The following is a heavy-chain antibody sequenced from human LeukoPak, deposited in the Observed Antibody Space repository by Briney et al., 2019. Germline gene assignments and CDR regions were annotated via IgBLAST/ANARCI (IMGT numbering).Heavy chain of an antibody. J-gene: IGHJ3*02. Sequence: KPSETLSLTCAVSGYSISSGYYWGWIRQPPGKGLEWIGSIYHSGSTYYNPSLKSRVTISVDTSKNQFSLKLSSVTAADTAVYYSAMQWLVRDPFDIWGQGTMVTVSS. CDR3: AMQWLVRDPFDI. CDR2: IYHSGST. V-gene: IGHV4-38-2*01. D-gene: IGHD6-19*01. CDR1: GYSISSGYY.